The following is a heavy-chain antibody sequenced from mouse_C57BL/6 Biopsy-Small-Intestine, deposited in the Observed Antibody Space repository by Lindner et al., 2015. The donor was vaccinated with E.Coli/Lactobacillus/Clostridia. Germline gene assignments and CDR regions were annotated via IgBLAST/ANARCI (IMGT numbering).Heavy chain of an antibody. V-gene: IGHV14-1*02. CDR3: VRTPRITIFGVVVTPDGFDV. Sequence: SVKVSCKASGYIFRDYGLSWVRQAPGQGLEWMGWVTDYDGNTRYARKFQDRVIMNTDSSTNTAYMELWRLGLDDTAMYYCVRTPRITIFGVVVTPDGFDVWGQGTMVTVSS. CDR1: GYIFRDYG. CDR2: VTDYDGNT. D-gene: IGHD2-3*01. J-gene: IGHJ1*01.